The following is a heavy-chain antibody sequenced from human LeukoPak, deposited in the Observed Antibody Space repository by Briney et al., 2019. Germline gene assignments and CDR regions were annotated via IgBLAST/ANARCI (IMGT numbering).Heavy chain of an antibody. CDR1: GFTFSSYA. J-gene: IGHJ6*03. D-gene: IGHD5-18*01. Sequence: GGSLRLSCAASGFTFSSYAMTWVRQAPGKGLEWVSSFSFNGESTYYADSARGRFTISRDNSKNTLYLQMNSLRAEDTAVYYCAKGGYSNGRYYYYYMDVWGEGTTVTVSS. CDR3: AKGGYSNGRYYYYYMDV. V-gene: IGHV3-23*01. CDR2: FSFNGEST.